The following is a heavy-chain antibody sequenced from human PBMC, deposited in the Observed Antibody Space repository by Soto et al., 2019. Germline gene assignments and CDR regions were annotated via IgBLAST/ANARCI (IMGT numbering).Heavy chain of an antibody. J-gene: IGHJ5*02. CDR1: GGSMSSYY. CDR2: VYSSGGT. CDR3: ARGQRFSDWFDP. Sequence: QVHLQQSGPGLVNPSETLSLTCTVSGGSMSSYYWTWIRQPAGKGLEWIGRVYSSGGTHYNPSLKSRVTISLDTSKNQFSLRRLSVTDADTAVYYCARGQRFSDWFDPWGQGTLVTVSS. V-gene: IGHV4-4*07. D-gene: IGHD3-3*01.